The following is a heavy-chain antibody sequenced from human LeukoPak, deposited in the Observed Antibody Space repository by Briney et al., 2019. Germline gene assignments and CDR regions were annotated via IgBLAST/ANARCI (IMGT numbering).Heavy chain of an antibody. CDR1: GGSISSYY. CDR2: IYYSGNT. CDR3: ARTYVANSFDI. V-gene: IGHV4-59*01. D-gene: IGHD3-16*01. J-gene: IGHJ3*02. Sequence: SETLSLTCTVSGGSISSYYWSWIRQPPGKGLEWIGYIYYSGNTIYNPSLKSRVTISVDTSKNQFSPKLSSVTAADTAVYYCARTYVANSFDIWGQGTMVTVSS.